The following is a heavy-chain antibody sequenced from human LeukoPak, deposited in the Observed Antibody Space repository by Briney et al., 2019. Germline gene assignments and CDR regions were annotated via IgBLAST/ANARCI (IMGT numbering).Heavy chain of an antibody. Sequence: SETLSLTCTVSGGSISSYYWSWIRQPPGKGLEWIGYIYYSGSTNYNPSLKSRVTISVDTSKNQSSLKLSSVPAADTAVYYCARDEETGFDPWGQGTLVTVSS. V-gene: IGHV4-59*12. D-gene: IGHD2-21*02. CDR3: ARDEETGFDP. CDR1: GGSISSYY. CDR2: IYYSGST. J-gene: IGHJ5*02.